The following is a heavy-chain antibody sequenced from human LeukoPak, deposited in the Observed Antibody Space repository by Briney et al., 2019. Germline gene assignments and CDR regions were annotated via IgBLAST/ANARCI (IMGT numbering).Heavy chain of an antibody. V-gene: IGHV3-48*01. CDR1: GFTFSDYS. D-gene: IGHD3-9*01. Sequence: GGSLRLSCAASGFTFSDYSMNWVRQAPGKGLEWLSYISSSSRTIYYADSVRGRFTVSRDNAKDSLYLQLNSLRAEDTAVYYCARGPTLRYFDWLFYFDYWGQGTLVTVSS. J-gene: IGHJ4*02. CDR3: ARGPTLRYFDWLFYFDY. CDR2: ISSSSRTI.